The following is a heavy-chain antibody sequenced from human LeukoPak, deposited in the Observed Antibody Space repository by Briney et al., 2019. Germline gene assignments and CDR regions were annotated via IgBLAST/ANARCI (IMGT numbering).Heavy chain of an antibody. J-gene: IGHJ6*02. V-gene: IGHV6-1*01. D-gene: IGHD5/OR15-5a*01. CDR3: ARGKSKRLDV. Sequence: SQTLSLTCAISGDSVSSNSGTWNWIRQSPSRGLEWLGRTYYRSKWYNDYAVSVQSRITINQDTSKNHFSLQLSSVTPEDTAVYFCARGKSKRLDVWGQGTTVTVSS. CDR1: GDSVSSNSGT. CDR2: TYYRSKWYN.